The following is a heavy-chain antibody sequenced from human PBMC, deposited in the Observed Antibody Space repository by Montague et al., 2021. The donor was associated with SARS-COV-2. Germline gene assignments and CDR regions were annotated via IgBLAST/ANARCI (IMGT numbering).Heavy chain of an antibody. D-gene: IGHD5-24*01. CDR1: GDSVSRGSSY. CDR3: ARHARGEGYTSWFDS. CDR2: IYYTGSR. Sequence: SETLSLTCTVSGDSVSRGSSYWIWIRQPPGKGLEWIGYIYYTGSRKYNSSLKSRLTISVDTSKNQFSLKLSSVTAADTAVYYCARHARGEGYTSWFDSWGQGTMVTVSS. J-gene: IGHJ5*01. V-gene: IGHV4-61*01.